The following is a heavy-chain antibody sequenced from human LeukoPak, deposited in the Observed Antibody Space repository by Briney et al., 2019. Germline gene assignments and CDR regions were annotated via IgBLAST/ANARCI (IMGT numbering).Heavy chain of an antibody. Sequence: PGRSLRLSCVASGFTFSSYAMHWVRQAAGKGREWVAVISYVGSNKYYADSVKGRFTISRDNSKNTLYLQMNSLRAEDTAVYYCAREGRWPRAFDIWGQGTMVTVSS. D-gene: IGHD5-12*01. V-gene: IGHV3-30-3*01. CDR2: ISYVGSNK. CDR1: GFTFSSYA. J-gene: IGHJ3*02. CDR3: AREGRWPRAFDI.